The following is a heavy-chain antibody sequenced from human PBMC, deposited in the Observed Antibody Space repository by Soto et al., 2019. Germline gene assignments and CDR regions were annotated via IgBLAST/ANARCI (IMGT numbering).Heavy chain of an antibody. Sequence: PGGSLRLSCAASGFTLSDYYMTWIRQAPGKGLEWVSDISISGTTIHYADSVRGRFTTSRDNAKNSLWLQMNTLRAEDTAVYYCAGFRGDGNYNLWGQGTLVTVSS. CDR2: ISISGTTI. J-gene: IGHJ4*02. V-gene: IGHV3-11*01. CDR3: AGFRGDGNYNL. D-gene: IGHD1-7*01. CDR1: GFTLSDYY.